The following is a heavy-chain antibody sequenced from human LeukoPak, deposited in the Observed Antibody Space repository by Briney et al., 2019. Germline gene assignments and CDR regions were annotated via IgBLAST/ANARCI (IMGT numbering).Heavy chain of an antibody. Sequence: PGGALRHSCASSVFTLSSYWMYWVRQAPGKGLVWVSRINSDGSITNYAAAVKGRFTISRDNAKNTLYLQMNSLRAEDTAVYYCAGVGGARVYWGQGNLVTVSS. V-gene: IGHV3-74*01. CDR2: INSDGSIT. CDR3: AGVGGARVY. CDR1: VFTLSSYW. D-gene: IGHD1-26*01. J-gene: IGHJ4*02.